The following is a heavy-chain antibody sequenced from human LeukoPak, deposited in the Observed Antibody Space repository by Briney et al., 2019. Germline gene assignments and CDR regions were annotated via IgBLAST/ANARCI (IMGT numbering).Heavy chain of an antibody. V-gene: IGHV1-46*01. CDR1: GYTLTELS. CDR2: INPSGGGT. Sequence: ASVKVSCKVAGYTLTELSMHWVRQAPGQGLEWMGIINPSGGGTNYPHKFQGRVTMTRDTSTSTVYMELSSLRSEDTAVYYCARAPHSSAGDNFDYWGQGTLVTVSS. J-gene: IGHJ4*02. CDR3: ARAPHSSAGDNFDY. D-gene: IGHD2-15*01.